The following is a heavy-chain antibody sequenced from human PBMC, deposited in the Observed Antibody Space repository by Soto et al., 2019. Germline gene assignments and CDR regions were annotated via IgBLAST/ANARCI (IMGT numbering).Heavy chain of an antibody. CDR2: IYYSGST. D-gene: IGHD3-9*01. V-gene: IGHV4-59*01. CDR1: GGSISSYY. CDR3: ARDSAYYDILTGSYGHAFDI. Sequence: PSETLSLTCTVSGGSISSYYWSWIRQPPGKGLEWIGYIYYSGSTNYNPSLKSRVTISVDTSKNQFSLKLSSVTAADTAVYYCARDSAYYDILTGSYGHAFDIWGQGTMVTVSS. J-gene: IGHJ3*02.